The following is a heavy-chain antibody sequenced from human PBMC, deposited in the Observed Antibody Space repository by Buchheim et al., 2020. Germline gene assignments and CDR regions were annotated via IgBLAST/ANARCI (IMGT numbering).Heavy chain of an antibody. J-gene: IGHJ5*02. CDR1: GGSITYGGYY. D-gene: IGHD4-11*01. CDR3: ARQPYRGYNWFDP. V-gene: IGHV4-31*03. CDR2: VYYSETT. Sequence: QVQLQESGPGLVMPSQTLSLTCTVSGGSITYGGYYWSWIRQHPGKGLEWIGYVYYSETTYYNPSLKSRVTISVDTSKNQFSLKLSSVTAADTAVYYCARQPYRGYNWFDPWGQGTL.